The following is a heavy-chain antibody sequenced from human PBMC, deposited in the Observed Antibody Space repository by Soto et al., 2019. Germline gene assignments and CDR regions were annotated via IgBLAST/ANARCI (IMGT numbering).Heavy chain of an antibody. CDR2: ISSSSSYI. V-gene: IGHV3-21*01. Sequence: GGSLRLSCAASGFTFSSYSMNWVRQAPGKGLEWVSSISSSSSYIYYADSVKGRFTISRDNAKNSLYLQMNSLRAEDTAVYYCARGTTKEGWFDPWGQGTLVTVSS. D-gene: IGHD1-26*01. CDR1: GFTFSSYS. CDR3: ARGTTKEGWFDP. J-gene: IGHJ5*02.